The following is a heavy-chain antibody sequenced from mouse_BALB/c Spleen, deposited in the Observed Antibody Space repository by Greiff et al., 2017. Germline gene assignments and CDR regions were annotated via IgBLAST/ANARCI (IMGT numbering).Heavy chain of an antibody. Sequence: DVQLQESGPGLVKPSQSLSLTCSVTGYSITSGYYWNWIRQFPGNKLEWMGYISYDGSNNYNPSLKNRISITRDTSKNQFFLKLNSVTTEDTATYYCARHGDDGYYFDYWGQGTTLTVSS. D-gene: IGHD1-1*01. CDR2: ISYDGSN. CDR1: GYSITSGYY. J-gene: IGHJ2*01. CDR3: ARHGDDGYYFDY. V-gene: IGHV3-6*02.